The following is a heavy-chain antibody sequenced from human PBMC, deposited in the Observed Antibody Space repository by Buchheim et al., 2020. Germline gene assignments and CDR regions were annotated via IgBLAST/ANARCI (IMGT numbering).Heavy chain of an antibody. D-gene: IGHD6-13*01. CDR3: VRDRPVAAADY. CDR2: ISSTGSTI. V-gene: IGHV3-48*02. CDR1: GFTFSYYS. J-gene: IGHJ4*02. Sequence: EVQLAESGGGLVQPGGSLRLSCAASGFTFSYYSMNWVRQAPGKGLEWASYISSTGSTIYYADSVKGRFTISRDNAKNSLYLQVNSLRDEDTAVYYCVRDRPVAAADYWGQGTL.